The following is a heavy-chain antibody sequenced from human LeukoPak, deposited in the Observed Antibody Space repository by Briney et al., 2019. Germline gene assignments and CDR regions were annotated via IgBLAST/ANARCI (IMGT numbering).Heavy chain of an antibody. D-gene: IGHD3-22*01. V-gene: IGHV4-4*02. CDR3: ARDRSSGYRLDYYYAMDV. Sequence: NPGGSLRLSCAASGFIVISNFMSWVRQAPGKGREWIGGIYYSGSTYYNPSLKSRVTISVNTSKNQFSLKLSSVTAADTAVYYCARDRSSGYRLDYYYAMDVWGQGTTVTVSS. CDR2: IYYSGST. CDR1: GFIVISNF. J-gene: IGHJ6*02.